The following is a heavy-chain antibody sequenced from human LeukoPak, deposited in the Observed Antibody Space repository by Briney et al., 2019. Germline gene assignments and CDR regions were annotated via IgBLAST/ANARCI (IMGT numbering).Heavy chain of an antibody. V-gene: IGHV5-51*01. J-gene: IGHJ4*02. CDR2: IYPGDSDT. CDR3: ARQSDSSGWYSREYYFDY. CDR1: GYSFTSYW. D-gene: IGHD6-19*01. Sequence: GESLKISCKGSGYSFTSYWIGWVRQMPGKGLEWMGIIYPGDSDTRYSPSFQGQVTISADKSISTAYLQWSSLKASDIAMYYCARQSDSSGWYSREYYFDYWGQGTLVTVSS.